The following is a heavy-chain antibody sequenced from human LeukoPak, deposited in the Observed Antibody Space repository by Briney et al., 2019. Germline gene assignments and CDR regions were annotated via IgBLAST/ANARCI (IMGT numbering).Heavy chain of an antibody. D-gene: IGHD2-21*02. J-gene: IGHJ6*02. V-gene: IGHV3-11*04. CDR2: ISSSGSTI. CDR1: GFTFSDYY. CDR3: ARDAYCGGDCYWEGGGMDV. Sequence: PGGSLRLSCAASGFTFSDYYMSWIRQAPGKGLEWVSYISSSGSTIYYADSVKGRFTISRDNAKNSLYLQMNSLRAEDTAVYYCARDAYCGGDCYWEGGGMDVWGQGTTVTVSS.